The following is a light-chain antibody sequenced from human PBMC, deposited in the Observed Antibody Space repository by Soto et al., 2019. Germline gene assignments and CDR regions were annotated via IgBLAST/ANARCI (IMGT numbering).Light chain of an antibody. Sequence: EIVLTQSPGTLSLSPGERATLSCRASQSVSSSYLAWYQQKPGQAPRLLIYGASSRATGIPDRFSGSGSGTDFALTISRLEPDDFAVYYCQQYGSSPRLTFGGGTKVEIK. CDR2: GAS. V-gene: IGKV3-20*01. CDR3: QQYGSSPRLT. J-gene: IGKJ4*01. CDR1: QSVSSSY.